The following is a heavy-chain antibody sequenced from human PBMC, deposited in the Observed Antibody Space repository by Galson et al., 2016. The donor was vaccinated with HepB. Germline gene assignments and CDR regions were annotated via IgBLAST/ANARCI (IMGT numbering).Heavy chain of an antibody. Sequence: LSLTCAVSGGSVGSDTWWSWVRQPPGKGLEWIGEVYHSGSTHYNPALKTRIIISVDSSKNEISLKMTSVTAADTAVYYCAKNGPAHHGGWYFGLWGRGTLVTVSS. CDR3: AKNGPAHHGGWYFGL. CDR2: VYHSGST. CDR1: GGSVGSDTW. D-gene: IGHD1-14*01. J-gene: IGHJ2*01. V-gene: IGHV4-4*02.